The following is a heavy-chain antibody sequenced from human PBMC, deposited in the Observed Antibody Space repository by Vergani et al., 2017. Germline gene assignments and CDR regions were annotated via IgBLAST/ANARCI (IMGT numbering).Heavy chain of an antibody. CDR1: GFTFSSYA. CDR3: ATRFGTDSSGYYPYYFDY. D-gene: IGHD3-22*01. Sequence: EVQLLESGGGLVQPGGSLRLSCAASGFTFSSYAMSWVRQAPGKGLEWVSAISGSGGSTYYADSVKGRFTISRDNSKNTLYLQMNSLRAEDTAVYYCATRFGTDSSGYYPYYFDYWGQGTLVTVSS. CDR2: ISGSGGST. V-gene: IGHV3-23*01. J-gene: IGHJ4*02.